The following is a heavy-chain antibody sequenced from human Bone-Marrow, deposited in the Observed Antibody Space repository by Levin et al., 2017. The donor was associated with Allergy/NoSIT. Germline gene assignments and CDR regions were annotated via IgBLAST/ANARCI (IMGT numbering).Heavy chain of an antibody. Sequence: GGSLRLSCAASGFTFSSYAMSWVRQAPGKGLEWVSAISGSGGSTYYADSVKGRFTISRDNSKNSLYLQMNSLRAEDTAVYYCAKHSQQLVGLGYYFDYWGQGTLVTVSS. D-gene: IGHD6-6*01. V-gene: IGHV3-23*01. CDR3: AKHSQQLVGLGYYFDY. CDR2: ISGSGGST. CDR1: GFTFSSYA. J-gene: IGHJ4*02.